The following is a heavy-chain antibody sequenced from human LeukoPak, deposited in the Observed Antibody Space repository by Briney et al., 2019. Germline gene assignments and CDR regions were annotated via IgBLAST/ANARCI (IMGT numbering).Heavy chain of an antibody. V-gene: IGHV3-23*01. Sequence: GGSLRLSCAASAFTFTNYAMTWVRQAPGKGLGWGSGINTSGGTTFYADSVKGRFTISRDNSKNTLYLQMNSLRAEDTAVYYCARGSREAYCSGGSCYSLNYYDSSGPSGYWGQGTLVTVSS. CDR1: AFTFTNYA. J-gene: IGHJ4*02. D-gene: IGHD2-15*01. CDR3: ARGSREAYCSGGSCYSLNYYDSSGPSGY. CDR2: INTSGGTT.